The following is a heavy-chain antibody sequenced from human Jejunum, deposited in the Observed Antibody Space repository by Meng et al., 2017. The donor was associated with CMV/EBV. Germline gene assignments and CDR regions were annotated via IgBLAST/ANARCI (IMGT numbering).Heavy chain of an antibody. CDR1: GFNLSSYS. CDR3: ARDLDRQLYYFDY. V-gene: IGHV3-21*01. CDR2: ISSGGTYI. Sequence: SGFNLSSYSMNWVRQVPGKGLQWVSSISSGGTYIYYTDSVKGRFTISRDDAKNSVSLQMSSLRVEDTAVYYCARDLDRQLYYFDYWGQGTLVTVSS. D-gene: IGHD1-1*01. J-gene: IGHJ4*02.